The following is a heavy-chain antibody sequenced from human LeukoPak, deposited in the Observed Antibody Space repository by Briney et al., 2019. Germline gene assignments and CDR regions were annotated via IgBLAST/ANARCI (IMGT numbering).Heavy chain of an antibody. CDR2: VKHDGNEK. J-gene: IGHJ3*02. V-gene: IGHV3-7*01. Sequence: GGSLRLSCAASGFIFTSHWMIWVRQAPGKGLEWVATVKHDGNEKYYVDSVKGRFTISRDNAKNSLYLQMNSLRAEDTAVYYCAREAFTEKRDAFDIWGQGTMVTVSS. D-gene: IGHD3-3*02. CDR1: GFIFTSHW. CDR3: AREAFTEKRDAFDI.